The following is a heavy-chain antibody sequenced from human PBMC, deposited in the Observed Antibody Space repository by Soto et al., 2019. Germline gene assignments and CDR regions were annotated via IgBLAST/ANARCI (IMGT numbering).Heavy chain of an antibody. CDR2: IYPGDSDT. CDR1: GYSFTSYW. D-gene: IGHD2-2*01. V-gene: IGHV5-51*01. CDR3: ARQLAVPAATYYYYGMDV. J-gene: IGHJ6*02. Sequence: ESLKISCKGSGYSFTSYWIDWVRQMPGKGLEWMGIIYPGDSDTRYSPSFQGQVTISADKSISTAYLQWTSLKASDTAMYYCARQLAVPAATYYYYGMDVWGQGTTVTASS.